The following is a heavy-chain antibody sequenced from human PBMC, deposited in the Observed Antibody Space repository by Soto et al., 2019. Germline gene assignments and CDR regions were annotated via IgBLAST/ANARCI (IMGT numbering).Heavy chain of an antibody. J-gene: IGHJ4*02. Sequence: EVQLLESGGGLVQPGGSLRLSCAASGFTFSPAAMSWVRQAPGMGLEWVSAISGRGDSTYYADSVKGRFTMSKDRSKNPLDLQMDSLRAEHTAIYDCAKRLYCNSSRCYGFNDWGQGTLVTVSS. D-gene: IGHD2-2*01. CDR2: ISGRGDST. CDR1: GFTFSPAA. CDR3: AKRLYCNSSRCYGFND. V-gene: IGHV3-23*01.